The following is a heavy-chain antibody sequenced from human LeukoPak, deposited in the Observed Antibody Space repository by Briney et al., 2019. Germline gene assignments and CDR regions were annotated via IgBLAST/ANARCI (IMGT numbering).Heavy chain of an antibody. CDR2: INPNSGGT. J-gene: IGHJ4*02. Sequence: ASVKVSCKASGYTFTGYYMHWVRQAPGQGLEWMGWINPNSGGTNYAQKFQGRVTMTRDTSISTAYMELSSLRSEDTAVYYCARTRDSSGSGLLDYWGQGTLVTVSS. CDR1: GYTFTGYY. CDR3: ARTRDSSGSGLLDY. V-gene: IGHV1-2*02. D-gene: IGHD3-22*01.